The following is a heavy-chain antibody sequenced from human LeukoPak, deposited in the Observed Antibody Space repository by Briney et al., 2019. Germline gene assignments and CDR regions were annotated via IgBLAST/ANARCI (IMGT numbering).Heavy chain of an antibody. CDR1: GFTVSTAW. V-gene: IGHV3-15*01. J-gene: IGHJ4*02. CDR2: IKSKTEGCTT. CDR3: AKYNIGWNFGS. Sequence: PGGSLRLSCTASGFTVSTAWMSWVRQAPGKGVEWVGRIKSKTEGCTTGYAPPVKARFTISIDDSKTTLYLQMNSLTTGDTAVYYCAKYNIGWNFGSWGQGTLVTVSS. D-gene: IGHD6-19*01.